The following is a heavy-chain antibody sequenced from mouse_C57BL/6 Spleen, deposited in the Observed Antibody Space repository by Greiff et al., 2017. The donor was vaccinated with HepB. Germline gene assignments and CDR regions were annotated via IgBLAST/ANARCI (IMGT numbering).Heavy chain of an antibody. CDR3: ARTTDSSEYYFDY. D-gene: IGHD3-2*01. CDR2: IRNKANGYTT. Sequence: EVKLMESGGGLVQPGGSLSLSCAASGFTFTDYYMSWVRQPPGKALEWLGFIRNKANGYTTEYSASVKGRFTISRDNSQSILYLQMNALRAEDSATYYCARTTDSSEYYFDYWGQGTTLTVSS. V-gene: IGHV7-3*01. J-gene: IGHJ2*01. CDR1: GFTFTDYY.